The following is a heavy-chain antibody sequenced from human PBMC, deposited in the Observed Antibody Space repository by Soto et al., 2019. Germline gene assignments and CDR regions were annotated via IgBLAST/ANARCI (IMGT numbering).Heavy chain of an antibody. Sequence: GGSLRFSCAASGFTFSSYGMHWVRQAPGKGLEWVAVIWYDGSNKYYADSVKGRFTISRDNSKNTLYLQMNSLRAEDTAVYYCARDIGDVPFDYWGQGTLVTVSS. V-gene: IGHV3-33*01. J-gene: IGHJ4*02. CDR3: ARDIGDVPFDY. D-gene: IGHD2-21*01. CDR2: IWYDGSNK. CDR1: GFTFSSYG.